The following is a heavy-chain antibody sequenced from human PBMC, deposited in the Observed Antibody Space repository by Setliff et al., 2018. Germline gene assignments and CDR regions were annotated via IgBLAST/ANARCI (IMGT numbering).Heavy chain of an antibody. CDR2: ICYTGSP. CDR1: GGSISGYY. J-gene: IGHJ4*02. CDR3: ARGGYNGYAVFDD. Sequence: SETLSLTCTVSGGSISGYYWSWIRQPPGKGLEWIGNICYTGSPSYSPSLRSRGTISVDTSKNKFSLSLSSVTAADTAVYYCARGGYNGYAVFDDWGQGALVTVSS. D-gene: IGHD5-12*01. V-gene: IGHV4-59*01.